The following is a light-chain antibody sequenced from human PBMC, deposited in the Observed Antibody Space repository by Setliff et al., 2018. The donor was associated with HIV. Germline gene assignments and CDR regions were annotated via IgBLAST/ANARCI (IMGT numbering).Light chain of an antibody. CDR1: NIGSKS. J-gene: IGLJ1*01. Sequence: YELTQPPSVSVAPGKTAGITCGGNNIGSKSVHWYQQKPGQAPVLVIYYDSDRPSGIPERFSGSNSGNTATLTISRVEAGDEADYYCQVWDSSSDHSYVFGTGTKVTVL. CDR3: QVWDSSSDHSYV. CDR2: YDS. V-gene: IGLV3-21*04.